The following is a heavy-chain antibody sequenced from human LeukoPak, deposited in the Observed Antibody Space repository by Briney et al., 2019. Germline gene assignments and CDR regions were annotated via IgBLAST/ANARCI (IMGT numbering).Heavy chain of an antibody. V-gene: IGHV3-7*01. Sequence: GGSLRLSCAASGFTFSPYWMSLVRQAPGKGLEWVATIKEDGSEEYYVDSVKGRFTISRDNAKNSLYLQMSSLRAEDTAVYYCARLAPYYGTGIIWGQGTVVTVSS. J-gene: IGHJ3*02. CDR1: GFTFSPYW. D-gene: IGHD3-10*01. CDR2: IKEDGSEE. CDR3: ARLAPYYGTGII.